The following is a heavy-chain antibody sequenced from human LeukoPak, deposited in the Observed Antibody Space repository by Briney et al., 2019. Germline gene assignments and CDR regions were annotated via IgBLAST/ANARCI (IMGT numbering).Heavy chain of an antibody. CDR2: ITGSGGNT. CDR3: AKAASSSWPSYYYGMDV. CDR1: GFTVSSNY. Sequence: GGSLRLSCAASGFTVSSNYMSWVRQAPGKGLEWVSVITGSGGNTYYADSVKGRFSISKDNSKNTVYLQMSSLRVDDTAVYYCAKAASSSWPSYYYGMDVWGQGTTVTVSS. V-gene: IGHV3-23*01. D-gene: IGHD6-13*01. J-gene: IGHJ6*02.